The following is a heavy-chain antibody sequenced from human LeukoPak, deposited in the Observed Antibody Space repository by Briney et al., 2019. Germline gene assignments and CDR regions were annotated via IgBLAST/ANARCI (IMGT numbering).Heavy chain of an antibody. Sequence: SETLSLTCTVPGGSISSSSYYWGWIRQPPGKGLEWIGSIYYSGSTYYNPSLKSRVTISVDTSKNQFSLKLSSVTAADTAVYYCARQEYSSSPLIDYWGQGTLVTVSS. CDR1: GGSISSSSYY. CDR3: ARQEYSSSPLIDY. D-gene: IGHD6-6*01. J-gene: IGHJ4*02. V-gene: IGHV4-39*01. CDR2: IYYSGST.